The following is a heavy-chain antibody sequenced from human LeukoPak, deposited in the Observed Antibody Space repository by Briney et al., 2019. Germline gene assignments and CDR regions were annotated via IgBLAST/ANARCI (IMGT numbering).Heavy chain of an antibody. J-gene: IGHJ4*02. CDR2: INPRGGST. V-gene: IGHV1-46*01. CDR1: GYTFTSFY. Sequence: ASVKVSCKASGYTFTSFYMHWVRQAPGQGLEWMGIINPRGGSTTSAQKFQGRVTLTRDTSTTTVYMELSSLRSEDTAVYYCARDYHGSGSLTTFDYWGQGTLVTVSS. CDR3: ARDYHGSGSLTTFDY. D-gene: IGHD3-10*01.